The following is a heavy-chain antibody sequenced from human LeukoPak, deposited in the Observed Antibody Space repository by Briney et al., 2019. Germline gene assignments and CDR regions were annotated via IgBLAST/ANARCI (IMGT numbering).Heavy chain of an antibody. Sequence: GGSLILSCAASGFTFSSYAMSWVRQAPGKGLEWVSAISGSGGSTYYADSVKGRFTISRDNSKNTLYLQMNSLRAEDTAVYYCAKVKSPVTTLGYYYYGMDVWGQGTTVTVSS. CDR3: AKVKSPVTTLGYYYYGMDV. CDR1: GFTFSSYA. CDR2: ISGSGGST. V-gene: IGHV3-23*01. J-gene: IGHJ6*02. D-gene: IGHD4-17*01.